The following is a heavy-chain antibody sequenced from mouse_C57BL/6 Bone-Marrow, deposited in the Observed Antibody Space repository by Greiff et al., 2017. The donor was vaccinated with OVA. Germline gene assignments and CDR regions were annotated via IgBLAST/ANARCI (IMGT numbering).Heavy chain of an antibody. CDR2: IYPGDGDT. Sequence: VQGVESGPELVKPGASVKISCKASGYAFSSSWMNWVKQRPGKGLEWIGRIYPGDGDTNYNGKFKGKATLTADKSSSTAYMQLSSLTSEDSAVYFCARNPYSSGFYYAMDYWGQGTSVTVSS. V-gene: IGHV1-82*01. D-gene: IGHD3-2*02. CDR1: GYAFSSSW. J-gene: IGHJ4*01. CDR3: ARNPYSSGFYYAMDY.